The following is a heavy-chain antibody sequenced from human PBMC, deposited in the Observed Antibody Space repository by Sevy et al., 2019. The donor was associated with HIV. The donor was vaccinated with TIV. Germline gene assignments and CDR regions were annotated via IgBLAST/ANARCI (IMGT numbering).Heavy chain of an antibody. D-gene: IGHD1-1*01. CDR3: AGETAWGRDYS. CDR1: TGSITSYW. CDR2: IHHNGNT. Sequence: SETLSLTCTVSTGSITSYWWTWIRQPPGKGLEWIANIHHNGNTNYNPPLKSRVTISVDTSNSQFSLRRGSVTAADTAMYYCAGETAWGRDYSWGQGTRVTVSS. V-gene: IGHV4-59*08. J-gene: IGHJ4*02.